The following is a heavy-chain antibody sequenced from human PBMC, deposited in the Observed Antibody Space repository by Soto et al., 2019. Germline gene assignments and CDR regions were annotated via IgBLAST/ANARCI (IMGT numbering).Heavy chain of an antibody. V-gene: IGHV1-69*13. CDR2: IIPIFGTA. CDR3: ARDTNMGYCSGGSCSWFDP. CDR1: GGTFSSYA. D-gene: IGHD2-15*01. J-gene: IGHJ5*02. Sequence: SVKVSCKASGGTFSSYAISWVRQAPGQGLEWMGGIIPIFGTANYAQKFQGRVTITADESTSTAYMELSSLRSDDTAVYYCARDTNMGYCSGGSCSWFDPWGQGTLVTVS.